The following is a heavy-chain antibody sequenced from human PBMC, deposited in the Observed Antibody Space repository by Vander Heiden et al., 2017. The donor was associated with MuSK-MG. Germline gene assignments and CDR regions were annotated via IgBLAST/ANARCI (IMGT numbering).Heavy chain of an antibody. CDR3: AKLDSYDILTGYKLIDY. V-gene: IGHV3-23*04. CDR2: ISGSGGST. D-gene: IGHD3-9*01. CDR1: GFTFSRYA. J-gene: IGHJ4*02. Sequence: EVQLVESGGGLVQPGGSLRLSCSASGFTFSRYAMSWVRQAPGKGLEWVSAISGSGGSTYYADSVKGRFTISRDNSKNTLYLQMNSLRAEDTAVYYCAKLDSYDILTGYKLIDYWGQGTLVTVSS.